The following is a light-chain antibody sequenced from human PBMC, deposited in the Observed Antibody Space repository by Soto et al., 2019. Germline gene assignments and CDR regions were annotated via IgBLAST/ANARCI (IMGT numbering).Light chain of an antibody. CDR2: GAS. Sequence: DIQMTQSPSSVSASIGDRVTITCRASQIIGTWLAWYQQKPGKAPTLLIYGASTLQSGVPSRYSGSGSGTDFSVTITTLQAEDSSISYCQPANIFPFTFGPGTKVDIK. CDR3: QPANIFPFT. J-gene: IGKJ3*01. CDR1: QIIGTW. V-gene: IGKV1-12*02.